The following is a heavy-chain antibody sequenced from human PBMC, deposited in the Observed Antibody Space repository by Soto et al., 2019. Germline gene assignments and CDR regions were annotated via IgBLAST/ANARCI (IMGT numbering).Heavy chain of an antibody. CDR2: MNPNSGNT. V-gene: IGHV1-8*01. D-gene: IGHD2-2*01. Sequence: ASVKVSCKASGYTFTSYDIKWVRQATGQGLELMGWMNPNSGNTGYAQKFQGRVTMTRNTSISTAYMELSSLRSEDTAVYYCARGGVPAAMGYYYYYYGMDVWGQGTTATVYS. CDR1: GYTFTSYD. CDR3: ARGGVPAAMGYYYYYYGMDV. J-gene: IGHJ6*02.